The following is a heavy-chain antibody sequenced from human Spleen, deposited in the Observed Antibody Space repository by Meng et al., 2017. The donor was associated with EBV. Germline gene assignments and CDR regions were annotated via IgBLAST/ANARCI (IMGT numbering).Heavy chain of an antibody. CDR1: AGSYNDFT. Sequence: HVHLQQLGSGLVRPSATLSLPCMVLAGSYNDFTWSWVRQSPGRGLEWIGEVTHNGSTIYHPSLKSRVAISVDTSKKQFSLTLHSLTAADTGIYFCASSPGEMATVLDFWDRGTLVTVSS. V-gene: IGHV4-34*01. CDR2: VTHNGST. CDR3: ASSPGEMATVLDF. J-gene: IGHJ4*02. D-gene: IGHD5-24*01.